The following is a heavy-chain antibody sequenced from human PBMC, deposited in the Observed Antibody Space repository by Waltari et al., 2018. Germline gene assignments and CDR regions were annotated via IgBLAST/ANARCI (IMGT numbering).Heavy chain of an antibody. CDR1: GFTFSSYS. Sequence: EVQLVESGGGLVKPGGSLRLSCAASGFTFSSYSMNWVRQAPGKGLEWVSSISSSSSYRYYADSVKGRFTISRDNAKNSLYLQMNSLRAEDTAVYYCARSRELNDAFDIWGQGTMVTVSS. CDR2: ISSSSSYR. J-gene: IGHJ3*02. D-gene: IGHD3-10*01. V-gene: IGHV3-21*01. CDR3: ARSRELNDAFDI.